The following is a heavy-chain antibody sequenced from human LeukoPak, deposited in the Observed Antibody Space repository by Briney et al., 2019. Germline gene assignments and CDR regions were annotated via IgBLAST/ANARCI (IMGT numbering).Heavy chain of an antibody. CDR2: INHSGST. Sequence: RSSETLSLTCAVYGGSFSGYYWSWIRQPPGKGLEWIGEINHSGSTNYNPSLKSRVTISVDTSKNQFSLKLSSVTAADTAVYYCARVEAAAVDIWGQGTMVTVSS. V-gene: IGHV4-34*01. CDR3: ARVEAAAVDI. J-gene: IGHJ3*02. CDR1: GGSFSGYY. D-gene: IGHD6-13*01.